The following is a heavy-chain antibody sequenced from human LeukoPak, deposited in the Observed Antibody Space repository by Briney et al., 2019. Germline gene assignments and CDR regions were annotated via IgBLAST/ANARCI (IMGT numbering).Heavy chain of an antibody. CDR2: INPNSGGT. V-gene: IGHV1-2*06. D-gene: IGHD6-19*01. CDR1: GYTFTGYY. J-gene: IGHJ4*02. Sequence: ASVKVSCEXSGYTFTGYYMHWVRQAPGQGLEWMGRINPNSGGTNYAQKFQGRVTMTRDTSISTAYMELSRLRSDDTAVYYCARWGAASSGWYNPYFDYWGQGTLVTVSS. CDR3: ARWGAASSGWYNPYFDY.